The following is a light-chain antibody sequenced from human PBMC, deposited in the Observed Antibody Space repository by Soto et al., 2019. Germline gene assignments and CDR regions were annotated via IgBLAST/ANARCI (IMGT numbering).Light chain of an antibody. V-gene: IGLV1-36*01. CDR2: YDD. Sequence: QSVLTQPPSVSEAPRQRVTISCSGSSSNIGNNAVNWYQQLPGKAPKLLIYYDDLLPSGVSDRFSGSKSGTSASLAISGLQSEGEADDYGAAWDDSVNGFVFGTGTKVTGL. CDR1: SSNIGNNA. CDR3: AAWDDSVNGFV. J-gene: IGLJ1*01.